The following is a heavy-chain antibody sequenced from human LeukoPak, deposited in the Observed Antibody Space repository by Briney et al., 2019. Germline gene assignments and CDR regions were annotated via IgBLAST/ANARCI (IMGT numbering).Heavy chain of an antibody. CDR2: IYYSGST. D-gene: IGHD2/OR15-2a*01. CDR3: ARDFGFYKFDY. Sequence: SETLSLTCTVSGGSISSSSYYWGWIRQPPGKGLECIGSIYYSGSTYYNPSLKSRVTISVDTSKNQFSLKLSSVTAADTAVYYCARDFGFYKFDYWGQGTLVTVSS. V-gene: IGHV4-39*07. CDR1: GGSISSSSYY. J-gene: IGHJ4*02.